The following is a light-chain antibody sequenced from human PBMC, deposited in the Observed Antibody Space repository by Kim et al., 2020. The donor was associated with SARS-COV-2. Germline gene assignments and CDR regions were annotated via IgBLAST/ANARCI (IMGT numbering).Light chain of an antibody. J-gene: IGLJ2*01. CDR1: SNDVGGYDY. Sequence: GQSIAISCTGTSNDVGGYDYGSWYQQHPGRAPKLVLYDVSNRPSGVSNRFSGSKSGNTASLTISGLQAEDEADYYCCSYATSSHVVFGGGTQLTVL. CDR3: CSYATSSHVV. V-gene: IGLV2-14*04. CDR2: DVS.